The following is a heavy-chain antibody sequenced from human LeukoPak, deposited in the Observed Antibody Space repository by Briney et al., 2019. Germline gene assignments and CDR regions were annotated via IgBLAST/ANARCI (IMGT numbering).Heavy chain of an antibody. CDR3: ARGYYDSSGYFTY. V-gene: IGHV1-69*04. CDR2: IIPILGIA. J-gene: IGHJ4*02. Sequence: SVKVSCKASGGTFSSYAISWVRQAPGQGLEWMGRIIPILGIANYAQKFQGRVTITADKSTSTAYMELSSLRSGDTAVYYCARGYYDSSGYFTYWGQGTLVTVSS. CDR1: GGTFSSYA. D-gene: IGHD3-22*01.